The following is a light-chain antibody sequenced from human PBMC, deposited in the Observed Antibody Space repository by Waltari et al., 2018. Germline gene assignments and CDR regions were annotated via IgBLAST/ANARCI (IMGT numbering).Light chain of an antibody. CDR3: QQCYTTPLT. CDR2: GAS. V-gene: IGKV4-1*01. J-gene: IGKJ4*01. Sequence: DIVMTQSPASLAVSLCGRATITCKSSQSITNNCLTWYQQKPGQPPKLLIYGASARESGVPDRFSGGGSGTDFTLTISSLQAEDVAVYYCQQCYTTPLTFGGGTRVEIK. CDR1: QSITNNC.